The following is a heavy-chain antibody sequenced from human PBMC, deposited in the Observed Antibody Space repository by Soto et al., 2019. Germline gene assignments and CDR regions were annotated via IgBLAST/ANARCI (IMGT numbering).Heavy chain of an antibody. Sequence: GGSLRLSCAASGFTFSNAWMSWVRQAPGKGLEWVGRIKSKTDGGTTDYAAPVKGRFTISRDDSKKTLYLQMNSLKTEDTAVYYCTTDTPQGYYDSSGFYYYYGMDVWGQGTTVTVSS. D-gene: IGHD3-22*01. V-gene: IGHV3-15*01. CDR1: GFTFSNAW. CDR3: TTDTPQGYYDSSGFYYYYGMDV. CDR2: IKSKTDGGTT. J-gene: IGHJ6*02.